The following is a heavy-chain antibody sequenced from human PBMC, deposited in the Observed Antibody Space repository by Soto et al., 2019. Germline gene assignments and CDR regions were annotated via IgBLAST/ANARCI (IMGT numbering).Heavy chain of an antibody. D-gene: IGHD3-22*01. Sequence: SVKVSCKASGGTFSSYAISWVRQAPGQGLEWMGGIIPIFGTANYAQKFQGRVTITADESTSTAYMDLSSLISEDTAVYYCARVDYDSSGYIYYYYGMDVWGQGTTVTVS. V-gene: IGHV1-69*13. CDR2: IIPIFGTA. CDR3: ARVDYDSSGYIYYYYGMDV. CDR1: GGTFSSYA. J-gene: IGHJ6*02.